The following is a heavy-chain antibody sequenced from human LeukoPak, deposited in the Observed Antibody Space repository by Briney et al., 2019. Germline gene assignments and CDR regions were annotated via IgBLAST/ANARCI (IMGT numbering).Heavy chain of an antibody. D-gene: IGHD2-2*01. J-gene: IGHJ6*02. CDR3: ARDFPYCSSTSCSGMDV. CDR2: IYYSGST. Sequence: SQTLSLTCTVSGGSISSGGYYWSWIRQHPGKGLEWIGYIYYSGSTYYNPSLKSRATISVDTSKNQFSLKLSSVTAADTAVYYCARDFPYCSSTSCSGMDVWGQGTTVTVSS. CDR1: GGSISSGGYY. V-gene: IGHV4-31*03.